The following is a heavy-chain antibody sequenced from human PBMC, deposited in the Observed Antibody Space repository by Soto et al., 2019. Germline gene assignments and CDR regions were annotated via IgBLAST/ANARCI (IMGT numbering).Heavy chain of an antibody. CDR3: ARGLMQP. Sequence: QVQLQQWGAGLLKPSETLSLTCAVYGGSFSGYYWSWIRQPPRKGLEWIGEINHSGSTNYNPSLKSRVTISVDTSKSHFSLKLSSVTAADTALYYCARGLMQPWGQGTLVTVSS. V-gene: IGHV4-34*01. D-gene: IGHD2-8*01. CDR1: GGSFSGYY. J-gene: IGHJ5*02. CDR2: INHSGST.